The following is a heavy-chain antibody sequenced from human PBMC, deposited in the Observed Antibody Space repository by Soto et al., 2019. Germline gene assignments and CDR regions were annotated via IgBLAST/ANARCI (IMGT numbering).Heavy chain of an antibody. V-gene: IGHV3-NL1*01. CDR2: ICRDGGNT. D-gene: IGHD3-10*01. J-gene: IGHJ1*01. Sequence: GGSLRLSCAASGFTFSSYGMHWVRQAPGKGLEWVSVICRDGGNTYYADSVKGRFTISRDNSKNTLYLKMNSLRADDTALFYCAKHTLLGAGSSQYFQHWGRGTLVTVSS. CDR1: GFTFSSYG. CDR3: AKHTLLGAGSSQYFQH.